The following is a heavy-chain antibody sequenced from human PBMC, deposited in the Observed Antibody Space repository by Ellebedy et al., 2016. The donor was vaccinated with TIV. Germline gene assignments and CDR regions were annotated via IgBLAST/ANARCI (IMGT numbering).Heavy chain of an antibody. CDR3: ARQAYYYGSGSPWYFDY. CDR1: GGSISSYY. CDR2: IYYSGST. J-gene: IGHJ4*02. V-gene: IGHV4-59*08. Sequence: MPSETLSLTCTVSGGSISSYYWSWIRQPPGKGLEWIGYIYYSGSTNYNPSLKSRVTISVDTSKNQFSLKLSSVTAADTAVYYCARQAYYYGSGSPWYFDYWGQGTLVTVSS. D-gene: IGHD3-10*01.